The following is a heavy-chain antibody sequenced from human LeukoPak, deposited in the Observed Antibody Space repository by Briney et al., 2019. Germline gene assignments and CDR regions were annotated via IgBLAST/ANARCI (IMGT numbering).Heavy chain of an antibody. CDR1: GYSLTSYW. CDR3: ARSGQRAYGRFWFDP. J-gene: IGHJ5*02. V-gene: IGHV5-51*01. CDR2: IYPGDSDT. Sequence: GESLKISCKGSGYSLTSYWIGWVRQMPGKGLEWMGIIYPGDSDTRYSPSFQGQVTISADKSISTAYLQWSSLKASDTAIYYCARSGQRAYGRFWFDPWGQGTLVTVSS. D-gene: IGHD2-15*01.